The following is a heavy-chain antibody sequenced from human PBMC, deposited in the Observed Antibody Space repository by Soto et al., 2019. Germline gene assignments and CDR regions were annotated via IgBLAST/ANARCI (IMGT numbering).Heavy chain of an antibody. J-gene: IGHJ6*03. V-gene: IGHV4-31*03. Sequence: SETMSLTCTVSGGSISSGVYYWSWIRQHPGKGLEWIGYIYYSGSTYYNPSLKSRVTISVDTSKNQFSLKLSSVTAADTAVYYCARADYGDYDYYYYYYMDVWGKGTTVTVSS. CDR1: GGSISSGVYY. CDR3: ARADYGDYDYYYYYYMDV. D-gene: IGHD4-17*01. CDR2: IYYSGST.